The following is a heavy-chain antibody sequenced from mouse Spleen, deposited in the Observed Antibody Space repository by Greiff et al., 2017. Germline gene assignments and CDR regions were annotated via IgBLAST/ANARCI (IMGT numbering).Heavy chain of an antibody. CDR2: IDPANGNT. CDR3: ATSTVVHWYFDV. D-gene: IGHD1-1*01. V-gene: IGHV14-3*01. Sequence: EVQRVESVAELVRPGASVKLSCTASGFNIKNTYMHWVKQRPEQGLEWIGRIDPANGNTKYAPKFQGKATITADTSSNTAYLQLSSLTSEDTAIYYCATSTVVHWYFDVWGAGTTVTVSS. CDR1: GFNIKNTY. J-gene: IGHJ1*01.